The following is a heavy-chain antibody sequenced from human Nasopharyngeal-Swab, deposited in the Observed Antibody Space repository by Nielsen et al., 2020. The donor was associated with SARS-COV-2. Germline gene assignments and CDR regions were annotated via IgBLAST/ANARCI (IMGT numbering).Heavy chain of an antibody. J-gene: IGHJ1*01. CDR3: GSMFAAA. CDR1: GLPFRTFS. Sequence: GGSLRLSFAASGLPFRTFSWNWVRQAPGKGLEWVPTISVSDGNTHYADSVKGRFTISRDNSKNTLYLQMNSLRAEDTAIYYCGSMFAAAWGQGALVTVSS. D-gene: IGHD6-13*01. CDR2: ISVSDGNT. V-gene: IGHV3-23*01.